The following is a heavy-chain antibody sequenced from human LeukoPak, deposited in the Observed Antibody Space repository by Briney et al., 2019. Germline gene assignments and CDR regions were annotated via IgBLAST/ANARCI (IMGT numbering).Heavy chain of an antibody. CDR2: INHGVGT. D-gene: IGHD3-10*01. Sequence: SETLSLTCADYGESFSGYYWSWIRQPPEKGLEWIGEINHGVGTNYNPSLKSRLTISVDTSKNQFSLKLSSVIAADTAVYYCARGGYGSGSYYNYWGQGTLVTVSS. J-gene: IGHJ4*02. CDR3: ARGGYGSGSYYNY. V-gene: IGHV4-34*01. CDR1: GESFSGYY.